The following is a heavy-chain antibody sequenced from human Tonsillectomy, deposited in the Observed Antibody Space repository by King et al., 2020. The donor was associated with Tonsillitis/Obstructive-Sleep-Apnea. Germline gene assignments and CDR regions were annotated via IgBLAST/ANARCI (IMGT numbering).Heavy chain of an antibody. J-gene: IGHJ3*02. CDR3: ARIYDQGAFDI. CDR1: GFSLSTSGMC. CDR2: IDWDEDK. D-gene: IGHD3-3*01. Sequence: TLKESGPALVKPTQTLTLTCTFSGFSLSTSGMCVGWIRQPPGKALEWLARIDWDEDKYYSTSLKTRLTIPKDTSKNQVVLTMTNIDPVDTATYYCARIYDQGAFDIWGQGTMVTVSS. V-gene: IGHV2-70*11.